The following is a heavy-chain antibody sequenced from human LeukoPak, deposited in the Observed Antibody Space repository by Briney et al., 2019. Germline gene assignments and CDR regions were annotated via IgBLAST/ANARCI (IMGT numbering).Heavy chain of an antibody. V-gene: IGHV4-39*01. Sequence: SETLSLTCIVSGDSLYSRFYYWGGIRQPPGKGLDWIGSIYYSGDTYYDPSLESRVTISVDTSSNQFSLKVTSLTTADTAVYYCAGLTAVSKADYWGPGTLVTVTS. CDR1: GDSLYSRFYY. CDR3: AGLTAVSKADY. D-gene: IGHD4-17*01. J-gene: IGHJ4*02. CDR2: IYYSGDT.